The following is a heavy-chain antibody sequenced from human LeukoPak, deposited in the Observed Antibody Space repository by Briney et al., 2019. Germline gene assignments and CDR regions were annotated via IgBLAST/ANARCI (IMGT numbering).Heavy chain of an antibody. CDR2: INPNSGGT. J-gene: IGHJ5*02. CDR1: GYTFTDYY. Sequence: ASVKVSCKASGYTFTDYYIHWVRQAPGQGLEWMGWINPNSGGTSFAQRFQGRVTMTRDTSISTAYMELTRLRSDDAAVYYCARERGIGGRITIMRGKWFDPWGQGTLVTVSS. D-gene: IGHD3-10*01. CDR3: ARERGIGGRITIMRGKWFDP. V-gene: IGHV1-2*02.